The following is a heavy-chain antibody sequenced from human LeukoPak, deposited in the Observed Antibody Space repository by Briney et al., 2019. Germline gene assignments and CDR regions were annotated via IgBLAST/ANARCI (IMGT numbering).Heavy chain of an antibody. J-gene: IGHJ4*02. CDR2: ISGDGGST. D-gene: IGHD2-15*01. CDR3: AKDTTTSGARFDY. Sequence: GGSLRLSCAASGFTFDDYAMYWVRQAPGKGLEWVSLISGDGGSTYYADSLKGRFTISRDNSKNSLYLQVNSLRTEDTALYYCAKDTTTSGARFDYWGQGTLVTVSS. CDR1: GFTFDDYA. V-gene: IGHV3-43*02.